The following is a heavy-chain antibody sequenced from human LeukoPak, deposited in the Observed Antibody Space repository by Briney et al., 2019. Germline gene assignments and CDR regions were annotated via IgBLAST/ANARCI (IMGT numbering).Heavy chain of an antibody. CDR1: GFTLSSYS. CDR2: ISSSSSPI. CDR3: ARASLGGPSSYGSGSYYFDY. J-gene: IGHJ4*02. Sequence: GGSLRLSCAASGFTLSSYSMNWVRQAPGKGLEWVSFISSSSSPIYYADSVKGRFTISRDNAKNSLYLQMNSLRAEDTAVYYCARASLGGPSSYGSGSYYFDYWGQGTLVTVSS. V-gene: IGHV3-48*01. D-gene: IGHD3-10*01.